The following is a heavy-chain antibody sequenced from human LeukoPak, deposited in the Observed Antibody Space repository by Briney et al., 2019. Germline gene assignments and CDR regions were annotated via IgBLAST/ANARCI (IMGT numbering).Heavy chain of an antibody. D-gene: IGHD3-22*01. Sequence: GASVKVSCKASGYTFTSYAMHWVRQAPEQSLDWRGWINAGNGNTKYSQKFQGRVTITRDTSASTAYMELSSLRSEDTAVYYCAFLYDSSGYALFDYWGQGTLVTVSS. J-gene: IGHJ4*02. V-gene: IGHV1-3*01. CDR1: GYTFTSYA. CDR3: AFLYDSSGYALFDY. CDR2: INAGNGNT.